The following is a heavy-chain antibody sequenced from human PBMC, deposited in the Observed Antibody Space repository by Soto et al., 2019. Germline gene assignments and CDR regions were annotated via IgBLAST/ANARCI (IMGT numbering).Heavy chain of an antibody. V-gene: IGHV1-69*13. CDR1: GGTFSSYA. Sequence: SVKVSCKVSGGTFSSYAISWVRQAPGQGLEWMGGIIPIFGTANYAQKFQGRVTITADESTSTAYMELSSLRSEDTAVYYCARGGMVVTAIYFDYRGQGTLVTVSS. CDR2: IIPIFGTA. J-gene: IGHJ4*02. CDR3: ARGGMVVTAIYFDY. D-gene: IGHD2-21*02.